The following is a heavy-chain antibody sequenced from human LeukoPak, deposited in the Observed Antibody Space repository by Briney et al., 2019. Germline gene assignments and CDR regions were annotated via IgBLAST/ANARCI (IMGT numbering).Heavy chain of an antibody. CDR1: GGTFSSYA. Sequence: VASVKVSCKASGGTFSSYAISWVRQAPGQGLEWMGGIIPIFGTANYAQKFQGRVTITADKSTSTAYMELSSLRSEDTAVYYCARVSGSYRIDDAFDIWGQGTMVTVSS. V-gene: IGHV1-69*06. CDR3: ARVSGSYRIDDAFDI. D-gene: IGHD1-26*01. CDR2: IIPIFGTA. J-gene: IGHJ3*02.